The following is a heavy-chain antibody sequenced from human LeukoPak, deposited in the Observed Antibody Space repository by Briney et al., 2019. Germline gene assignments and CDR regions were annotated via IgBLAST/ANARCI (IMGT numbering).Heavy chain of an antibody. V-gene: IGHV3-7*05. D-gene: IGHD2-2*01. CDR2: IKQDGSEK. Sequence: GGSLRLSCAASGFTFGSYWMSWVRQASGKGLEWVANIKQDGSEKYYVDSVKGRFTISRDDAKNSLYLQMNSLSAEDTAVYYCARVPYCSSTSCYAIFDYWGQGALVTVSS. CDR1: GFTFGSYW. J-gene: IGHJ4*02. CDR3: ARVPYCSSTSCYAIFDY.